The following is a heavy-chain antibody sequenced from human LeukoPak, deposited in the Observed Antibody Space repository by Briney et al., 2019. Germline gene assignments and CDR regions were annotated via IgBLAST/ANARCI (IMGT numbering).Heavy chain of an antibody. D-gene: IGHD5-18*01. CDR2: IRSKAYGGTT. V-gene: IGHV3-49*03. J-gene: IGHJ6*03. CDR1: GFTFGDYA. CDR3: TREAAAIGGYYYYYMDV. Sequence: GGSLRLSCTASGFTFGDYAMSWFRQAPGKGLEWVGFIRSKAYGGTTEYAAPVKGRFTISRDDSKSIAYLQMNSLKTEDTAVYYCTREAAAIGGYYYYYMDVWGKGTTVTVSS.